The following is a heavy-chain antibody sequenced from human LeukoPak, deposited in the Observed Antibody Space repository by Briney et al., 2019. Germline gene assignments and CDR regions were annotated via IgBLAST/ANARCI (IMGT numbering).Heavy chain of an antibody. Sequence: SQTLSLTCTVSGGSISSGDYYWSWIRQPPGKGLEWIGEINHSGSTNYNPPLKSRVTISVDTSKNQFSLKLSSVTAADTAVYYCARMPHCSGGSCSHYNWFDPWGQGTLVTVSS. D-gene: IGHD2-15*01. CDR1: GGSISSGDYY. V-gene: IGHV4-30-4*08. J-gene: IGHJ5*02. CDR2: INHSGST. CDR3: ARMPHCSGGSCSHYNWFDP.